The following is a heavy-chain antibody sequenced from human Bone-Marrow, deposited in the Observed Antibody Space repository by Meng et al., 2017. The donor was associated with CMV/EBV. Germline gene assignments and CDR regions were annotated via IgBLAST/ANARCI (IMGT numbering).Heavy chain of an antibody. CDR1: GFTFSSYW. D-gene: IGHD1-26*01. V-gene: IGHV3-7*01. CDR2: IKQEGSEK. J-gene: IGHJ3*02. CDR3: ARARETIDDAFDI. Sequence: GGSLRLSCAASGFTFSSYWMSWVRQAPGKGLEWVANIKQEGSEKFYVDSVKGRFTISRDNAKNSLYLQINSLRAEDTAVEYCARARETIDDAFDIWGQGTMVTVSS.